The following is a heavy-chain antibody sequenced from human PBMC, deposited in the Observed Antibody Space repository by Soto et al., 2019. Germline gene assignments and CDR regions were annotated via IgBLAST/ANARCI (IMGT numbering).Heavy chain of an antibody. D-gene: IGHD6-19*01. Sequence: QVQLVQSGAEEKKPGASVKVSCKASGYTFTSYAMHWVRQATGQRLEWMGWINAGNGNTKYSQKFQGRVTITRDTSASTAYMELSSLRSEDTAVYYCASSSVAGSYYYYGMDVWGQGTTVTVSS. CDR1: GYTFTSYA. CDR3: ASSSVAGSYYYYGMDV. V-gene: IGHV1-3*05. CDR2: INAGNGNT. J-gene: IGHJ6*02.